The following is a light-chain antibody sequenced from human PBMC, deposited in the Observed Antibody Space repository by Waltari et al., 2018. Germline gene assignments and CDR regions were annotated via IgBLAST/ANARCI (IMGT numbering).Light chain of an antibody. J-gene: IGLJ2*01. CDR1: SNDVGGYHY. V-gene: IGLV2-11*01. CDR3: SSYGGTYFV. Sequence: QSALTQPHSVSGSPGQSVTISCTGTSNDVGGYHYVSWYQHHPGEVPKLMIYDVTQRPSGVPDRFSGSKSGNTASLTISGLQADDEADYYCSSYGGTYFVFGGGTRLTVL. CDR2: DVT.